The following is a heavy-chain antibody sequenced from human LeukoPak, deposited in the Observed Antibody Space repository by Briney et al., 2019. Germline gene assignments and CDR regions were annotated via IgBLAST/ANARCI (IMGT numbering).Heavy chain of an antibody. CDR3: ARDVSSGWYPYYFYY. CDR2: ISSSSSTI. V-gene: IGHV3-48*04. D-gene: IGHD6-19*01. J-gene: IGHJ4*02. CDR1: GFTFSSYS. Sequence: GGSLRLSWAASGFTFSSYSMNWVRQAQGKGLEWVSYISSSSSTIYYADSVKGRFTISRDNAKNSLYLQMNSLRAEGTAVYYCARDVSSGWYPYYFYYWGQGTLVTVSS.